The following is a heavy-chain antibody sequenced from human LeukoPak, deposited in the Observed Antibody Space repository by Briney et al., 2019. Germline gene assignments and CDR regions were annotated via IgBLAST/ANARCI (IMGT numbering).Heavy chain of an antibody. Sequence: PGGSLRLSCAASGFTVSSNYMSWVRQAPGKGLEWVSVIYSGGSTYYADSVKGRFTISRHNSKNTLYLQMNSLRAEDTAVYYCARDNAARVPYYYDSSGYFPYYYYGMDVWGQGTTVTVSS. D-gene: IGHD3-22*01. V-gene: IGHV3-53*04. CDR3: ARDNAARVPYYYDSSGYFPYYYYGMDV. J-gene: IGHJ6*02. CDR1: GFTVSSNY. CDR2: IYSGGST.